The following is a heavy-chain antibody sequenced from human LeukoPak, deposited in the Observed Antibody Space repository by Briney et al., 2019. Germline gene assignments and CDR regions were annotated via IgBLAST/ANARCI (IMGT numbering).Heavy chain of an antibody. V-gene: IGHV4-34*01. CDR3: ARGSTTWSGYYPFGY. CDR2: INHSGST. Sequence: PSETLSLTCAVYGGSFSGYYWSWIRQPPGKGLEWIGEINHSGSTNYNPSLKSRVTISVDTSKNQFSLKLSSVTAADTAVYYCARGSTTWSGYYPFGYWGQGTLVTVSS. CDR1: GGSFSGYY. J-gene: IGHJ4*02. D-gene: IGHD3-3*01.